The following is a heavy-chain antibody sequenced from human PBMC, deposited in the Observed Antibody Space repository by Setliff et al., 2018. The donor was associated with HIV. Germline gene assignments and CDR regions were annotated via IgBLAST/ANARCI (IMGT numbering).Heavy chain of an antibody. Sequence: PGESLKISCKASGYTFTHYWIGWVRQMPGKGLEWRGFVYPGDSDSRYSPSLQGQVTISAYTSLKTAQLQWSSLKCSDTATYFCVRLNRGATWSIASDRGFFDPWGQGTLVTVSS. V-gene: IGHV5-51*01. CDR1: GYTFTHYW. D-gene: IGHD3-10*01. J-gene: IGHJ5*02. CDR2: VYPGDSDS. CDR3: VRLNRGATWSIASDRGFFDP.